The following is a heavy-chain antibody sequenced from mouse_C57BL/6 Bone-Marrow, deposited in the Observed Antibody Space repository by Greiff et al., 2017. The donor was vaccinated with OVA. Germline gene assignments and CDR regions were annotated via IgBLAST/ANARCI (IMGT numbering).Heavy chain of an antibody. J-gene: IGHJ4*01. CDR3: AREDYSYYAMDY. V-gene: IGHV1-18*01. D-gene: IGHD1-1*01. CDR1: GYTFTDYN. Sequence: EVKLMESGPELVKPGASVKIPCKASGYTFTDYNMDWVKLSHGKSLEWIGDINPNNGGTIYNQKFKGKATLTVDKSSSTAYMELRSLTSDDTAVYYWAREDYSYYAMDYWGQGTSVTVSS. CDR2: INPNNGGT.